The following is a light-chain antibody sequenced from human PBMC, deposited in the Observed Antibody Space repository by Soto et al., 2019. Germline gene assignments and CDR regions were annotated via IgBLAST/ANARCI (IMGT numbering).Light chain of an antibody. J-gene: IGKJ2*01. CDR3: QQYNNWVMT. CDR1: QTVNSN. CDR2: GAS. Sequence: EIVMTQSPATLSVSPGEGVALSCRASQTVNSNLAWYQQKPGQAPRLLIYGASTRATGIPARFSGSGSGTEFTLTISSLQSEDFAVYYCQQYNNWVMTFGQGTKLEI. V-gene: IGKV3-15*01.